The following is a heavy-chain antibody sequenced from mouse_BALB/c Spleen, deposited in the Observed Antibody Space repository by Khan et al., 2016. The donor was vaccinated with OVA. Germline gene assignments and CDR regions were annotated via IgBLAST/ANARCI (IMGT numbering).Heavy chain of an antibody. CDR3: ARAYYRYDGYYAMDY. CDR2: IWGGGGT. CDR1: GFSLSRYN. V-gene: IGHV2-6-4*01. J-gene: IGHJ4*01. Sequence: QVQLKVSGPGLVAPSQSLSITCTVSGFSLSRYNIHWVRQPPGKGLEWLGMIWGGGGTDYNSTLKIRLSISKDNSKSQVFLKMNSLQTDDTAMYYCARAYYRYDGYYAMDYWGQGTSVTVSS. D-gene: IGHD2-14*01.